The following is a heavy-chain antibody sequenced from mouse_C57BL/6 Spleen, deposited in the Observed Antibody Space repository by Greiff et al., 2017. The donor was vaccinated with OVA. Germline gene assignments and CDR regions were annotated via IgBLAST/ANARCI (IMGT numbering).Heavy chain of an antibody. CDR1: GYTFTRYG. CDR3: ESEGGDVDDMDY. CDR2: IHPNSGST. V-gene: IGHV1-64*01. D-gene: IGHD2-13*01. Sequence: QVQLQQPGAALVKPGASVKLSCKASGYTFTRYGMHWVKQRTGQGLEWIGMIHPNSGSTNYNAKFKSKATMTVDKSASTAYKSHSSLTTEESAVYYCESEGGDVDDMDYWGQGTSVTVSS. J-gene: IGHJ4*01.